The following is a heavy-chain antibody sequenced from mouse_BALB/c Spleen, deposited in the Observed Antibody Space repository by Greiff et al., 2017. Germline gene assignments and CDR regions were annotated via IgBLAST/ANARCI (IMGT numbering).Heavy chain of an antibody. J-gene: IGHJ4*01. CDR1: GFTFSSFG. CDR2: ISSGSSTI. V-gene: IGHV5-17*02. CDR3: ARDGNYGLDAMDY. Sequence: EVQLVESGGGLVQPGGSRKLSCAASGFTFSSFGMHWVRQAPEKGLEWVAYISSGSSTIYYADTVKGRFTISRDNPKNTLFLQMTSLRSEDTAMYYCARDGNYGLDAMDYWGQGTSVTVSS. D-gene: IGHD2-1*01.